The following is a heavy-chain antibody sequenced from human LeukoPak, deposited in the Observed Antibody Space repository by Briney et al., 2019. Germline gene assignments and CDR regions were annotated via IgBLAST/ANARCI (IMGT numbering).Heavy chain of an antibody. CDR2: FTSMSGTI. CDR1: GFTFRSYS. Sequence: GGSLRLSCVASGFTFRSYSMNWVRQAPGKGLEWVSSFTSMSGTIYYADSVKGRFTISRDNAKSSLFLQMNGLRVEDTAVYYCARESSGIAATDKIDFWGQGTLVTVSS. V-gene: IGHV3-21*01. CDR3: ARESSGIAATDKIDF. D-gene: IGHD6-13*01. J-gene: IGHJ4*02.